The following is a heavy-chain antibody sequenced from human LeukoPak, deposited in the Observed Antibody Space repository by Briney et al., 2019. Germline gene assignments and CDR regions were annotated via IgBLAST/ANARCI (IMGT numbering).Heavy chain of an antibody. J-gene: IGHJ4*02. Sequence: ASVKVSCKASGYTFTSYDINWVRQTTGQGLEWMGWMNPNSGNTGYAQKFQGRVTITRNTSISTAYMELSSLRSEDTAVYYFLSGQKRAYDMYYFDYWGQGTLVTVSS. CDR1: GYTFTSYD. CDR3: LSGQKRAYDMYYFDY. V-gene: IGHV1-8*03. CDR2: MNPNSGNT. D-gene: IGHD3-9*01.